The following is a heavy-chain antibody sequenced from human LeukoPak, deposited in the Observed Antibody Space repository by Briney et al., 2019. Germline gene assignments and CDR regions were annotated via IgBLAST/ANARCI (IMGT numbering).Heavy chain of an antibody. Sequence: SETLSLTCTVSGGSISTYYWSWIRQPPGKGLEWIGYISYSGSTSYNPSLKSLLTISVNTSKNQFSLNLSSVTAADTAVYYCARGPWGTYVDYWGQGTLVTVSS. D-gene: IGHD3-16*01. CDR2: ISYSGST. J-gene: IGHJ4*02. V-gene: IGHV4-59*01. CDR3: ARGPWGTYVDY. CDR1: GGSISTYY.